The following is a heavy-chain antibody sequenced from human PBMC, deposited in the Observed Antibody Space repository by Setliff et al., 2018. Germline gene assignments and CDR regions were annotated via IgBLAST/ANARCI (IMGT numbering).Heavy chain of an antibody. D-gene: IGHD2-15*01. CDR3: ARLYDFCSGGSCYSGYSGYYYYMDV. J-gene: IGHJ6*03. V-gene: IGHV4-4*09. CDR2: IYRSGTT. Sequence: PSETLSLTCSVSGGSISRSYWTWIRQAPGKGMEWIGYIYRSGTTNYNPSLKSRLSMSVDTSKNEFSLKLRFVTAADTAVYYCARLYDFCSGGSCYSGYSGYYYYMDVWGKGTTVTVSS. CDR1: GGSISRSY.